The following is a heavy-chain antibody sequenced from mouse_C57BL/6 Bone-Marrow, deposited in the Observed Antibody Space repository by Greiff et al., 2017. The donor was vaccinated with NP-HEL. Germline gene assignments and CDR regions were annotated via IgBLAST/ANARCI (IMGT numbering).Heavy chain of an antibody. V-gene: IGHV1-15*01. Sequence: VQLQQSGAELVRPGASVTLSCKASGYTFTDYEMHWVKQTPVHGLEWIGAIDPETGGTAYNQKFKGKAILTADKSSSTAYMELRSLTSEDSAVYYCTRKGSYSNYGDWGQGTTLTVSS. J-gene: IGHJ2*01. CDR2: IDPETGGT. CDR1: GYTFTDYE. D-gene: IGHD2-5*01. CDR3: TRKGSYSNYGD.